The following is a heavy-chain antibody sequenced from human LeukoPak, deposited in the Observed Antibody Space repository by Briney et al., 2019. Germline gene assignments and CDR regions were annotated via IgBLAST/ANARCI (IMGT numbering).Heavy chain of an antibody. J-gene: IGHJ4*02. CDR2: ISSSSSYI. Sequence: DPGGSLRLSCAASGFTFSSYSMNWARQAPGKGLEWVSSISSSSSYIYYADSVKGRFTISRDNAKNSLYLQMNSLRAEDTAVYYCARDFPQYYDSSGYYFDYWGQGTLVTVSS. D-gene: IGHD3-22*01. CDR3: ARDFPQYYDSSGYYFDY. CDR1: GFTFSSYS. V-gene: IGHV3-21*01.